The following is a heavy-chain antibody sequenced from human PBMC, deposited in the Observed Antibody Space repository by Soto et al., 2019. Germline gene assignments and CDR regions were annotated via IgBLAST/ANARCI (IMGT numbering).Heavy chain of an antibody. J-gene: IGHJ6*03. CDR1: GFTFDDYA. V-gene: IGHV3-9*01. D-gene: IGHD4-17*01. CDR3: AKGYGDDAYYYYYMDV. CDR2: ISWNSGSI. Sequence: DVQLVESGGGLVQPGRSLRLSCAASGFTFDDYAMHWVRQAPGKGLEWVSGISWNSGSIGYADSVKGRFTISRDNAKNSLYLQMNSLRAEDTALYYCAKGYGDDAYYYYYMDVWGKGTTVTVSS.